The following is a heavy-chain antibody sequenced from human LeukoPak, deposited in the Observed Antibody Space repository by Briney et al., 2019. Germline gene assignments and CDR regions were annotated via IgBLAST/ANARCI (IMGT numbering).Heavy chain of an antibody. D-gene: IGHD6-13*01. Sequence: SQTLSLTCAIYGDTVSSNSAAWNWIRQSPSRGLEWLGRTYYRSKWYNDYAVSVKGRIAINPDTSKNQFSLQLNSVTPEDTAVYYCARAKGRSPLFDYWGQGTLVTVSS. CDR1: GDTVSSNSAA. CDR2: TYYRSKWYN. CDR3: ARAKGRSPLFDY. J-gene: IGHJ4*02. V-gene: IGHV6-1*01.